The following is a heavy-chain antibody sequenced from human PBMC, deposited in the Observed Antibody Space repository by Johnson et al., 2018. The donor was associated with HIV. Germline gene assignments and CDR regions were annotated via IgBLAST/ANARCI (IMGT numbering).Heavy chain of an antibody. Sequence: QVQLVESGGGVVQPGRSLRLSCAASGFTFSSYAMHWVRQAPGKGLEWVAVISYDGSNKYYADSVKGRFTISRDNSKNTLYLQMNSLRAEDTAVYYCARVPSPSSYRAFDIWGQGTMVTVSS. V-gene: IGHV3-30-3*01. D-gene: IGHD5-12*01. J-gene: IGHJ3*02. CDR3: ARVPSPSSYRAFDI. CDR1: GFTFSSYA. CDR2: ISYDGSNK.